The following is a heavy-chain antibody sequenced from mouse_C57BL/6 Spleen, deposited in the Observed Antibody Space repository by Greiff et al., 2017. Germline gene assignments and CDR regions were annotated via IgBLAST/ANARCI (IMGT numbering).Heavy chain of an antibody. Sequence: EVKVVESEGGLVQPGSSMKLSCTASGFTFSDYYMAWVRQVPEKGLEWVANINYDGSSTYYLDSLKSRFIISRDNAKNILYLQMSSLKSEDTATYYCASDRGYYYGSSWGFAYWGQGTLVTVSA. CDR3: ASDRGYYYGSSWGFAY. J-gene: IGHJ3*01. CDR2: INYDGSST. D-gene: IGHD1-1*01. V-gene: IGHV5-16*01. CDR1: GFTFSDYY.